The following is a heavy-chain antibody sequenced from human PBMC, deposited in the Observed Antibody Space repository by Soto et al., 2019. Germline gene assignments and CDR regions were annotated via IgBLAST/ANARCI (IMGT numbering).Heavy chain of an antibody. V-gene: IGHV3-7*01. CDR1: GFTFSNYW. J-gene: IGHJ2*01. CDR2: IKQDGSEK. Sequence: PGGSLRLSCAASGFTFSNYWMSWVRQAPGKGLEWVANIKQDGSEKNYKDSVKGRLTISRDNAKNSLSLQMNSLRAEDTAVYYCARRATTPAGYFDLWGRGTLVTVSS. CDR3: ARRATTPAGYFDL. D-gene: IGHD1-26*01.